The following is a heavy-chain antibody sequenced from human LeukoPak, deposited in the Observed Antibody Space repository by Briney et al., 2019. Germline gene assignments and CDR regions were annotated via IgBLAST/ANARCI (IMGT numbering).Heavy chain of an antibody. CDR1: GFTFSSYA. V-gene: IGHV3-30-3*01. CDR2: ISYDGSNK. D-gene: IGHD3-22*01. Sequence: GGSLRLSCAASGFTFSSYAMHWVRQAPGKGLEWVAVISYDGSNKYYADSVKGRFTISRDDSKNTLYLQMNSLKIEDTAVYYCTTVTYFYDSSGFAFEYWGQGTLVTVSS. CDR3: TTVTYFYDSSGFAFEY. J-gene: IGHJ4*02.